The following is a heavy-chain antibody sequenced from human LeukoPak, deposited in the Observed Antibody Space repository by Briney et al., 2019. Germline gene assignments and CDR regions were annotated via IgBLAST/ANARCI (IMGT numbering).Heavy chain of an antibody. J-gene: IGHJ3*02. CDR2: IYYSGIT. V-gene: IGHV4-39*07. D-gene: IGHD4-23*01. CDR3: ATLTGGDDAFDI. Sequence: SETLSLTCTVSGGSISSGFYYWAWIRQPPGKGLEWIGSIYYSGITYYNPSLKSPVTISVDTAKNQFSLNLRSVTAADTAVYYCATLTGGDDAFDIWGQGTMVTVSS. CDR1: GGSISSGFYY.